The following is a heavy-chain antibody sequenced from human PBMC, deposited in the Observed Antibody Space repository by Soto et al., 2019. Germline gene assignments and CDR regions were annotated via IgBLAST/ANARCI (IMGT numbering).Heavy chain of an antibody. CDR3: ARAESDYGDYDEDY. CDR2: IKQDGSEK. CDR1: GFTFSSYW. Sequence: GGSLRLSCAASGFTFSSYWMSWVRQAPGKGLEWVANIKQDGSEKYYVDSVKGRFTISRDNAKNSLYLQMNSLRAEDTAVYYCARAESDYGDYDEDYWGQGTLVTVSS. V-gene: IGHV3-7*05. D-gene: IGHD4-17*01. J-gene: IGHJ4*02.